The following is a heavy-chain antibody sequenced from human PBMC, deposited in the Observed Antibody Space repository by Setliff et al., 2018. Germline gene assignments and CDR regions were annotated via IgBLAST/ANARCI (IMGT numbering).Heavy chain of an antibody. J-gene: IGHJ6*03. CDR1: GYTFTGYY. V-gene: IGHV1-2*02. CDR3: ARGPSGWSSATSRYYFYMDV. Sequence: ASVKVSCKASGYTFTGYYMHWVRQAPGQGLEWMGWINPNSGGTNYAQKFQGRVTMTRDGSTSTAYMELTSLRSDDAAVYYCARGPSGWSSATSRYYFYMDVWGKGTTVTSP. CDR2: INPNSGGT. D-gene: IGHD6-19*01.